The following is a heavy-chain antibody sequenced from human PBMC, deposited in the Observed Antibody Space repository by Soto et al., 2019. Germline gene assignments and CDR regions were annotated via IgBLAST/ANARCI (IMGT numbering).Heavy chain of an antibody. CDR1: GFTFSSYS. CDR3: ARNESSSIYGMDV. V-gene: IGHV3-21*01. CDR2: INSGSFSI. Sequence: GGSLRLSCAASGFTFSSYSMNWVRQAPGKGLEWVSSINSGSFSINYADSVKGRFSISRDNAQNSLHLQMNNLRAEDTAVYYCARNESSSIYGMDVWGQGTTVTVAS. J-gene: IGHJ6*02. D-gene: IGHD6-6*01.